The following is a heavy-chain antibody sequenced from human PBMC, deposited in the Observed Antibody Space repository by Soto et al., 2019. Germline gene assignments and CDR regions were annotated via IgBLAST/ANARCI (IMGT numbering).Heavy chain of an antibody. V-gene: IGHV1-18*01. Sequence: ASVKVSCKASGYIFNSFGISWVRQAPGQGLEWMGWISAYTGNTKYAQNFQGRVTMTTDTSTSTAYMELRSLRSDDTAMYYCARRWTTGEIDYWGQGTLVTVSS. CDR3: ARRWTTGEIDY. J-gene: IGHJ4*02. CDR2: ISAYTGNT. D-gene: IGHD4-17*01. CDR1: GYIFNSFG.